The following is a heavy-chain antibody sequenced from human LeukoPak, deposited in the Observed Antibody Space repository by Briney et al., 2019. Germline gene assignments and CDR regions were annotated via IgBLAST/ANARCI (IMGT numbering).Heavy chain of an antibody. V-gene: IGHV3-7*03. CDR3: AKDLSVLRYFDWLLGG. D-gene: IGHD3-9*01. J-gene: IGHJ4*02. Sequence: GGSLRLSCVGSGFTFSRYWLNWVRQAPGKGLEWVANMNQDGSEIYYLDSVKGRFTISRDNSKNTLYLQMNSLRAEDTAVYYCAKDLSVLRYFDWLLGGWGQGTLVTVSS. CDR1: GFTFSRYW. CDR2: MNQDGSEI.